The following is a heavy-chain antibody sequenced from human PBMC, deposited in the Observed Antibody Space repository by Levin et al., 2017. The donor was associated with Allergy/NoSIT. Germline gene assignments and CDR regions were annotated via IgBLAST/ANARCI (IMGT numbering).Heavy chain of an antibody. Sequence: GGSLRLSCAVSGFTFSSYVMNWVRQAPGKGLEWLSGISGSGGSTYYADSVQGRFTISRDNSKNILYLQMNSLRAEDTAVYYCAKSGYDFWSGPFEMDGWGQGTTVTVSS. J-gene: IGHJ6*02. CDR2: ISGSGGST. V-gene: IGHV3-23*01. CDR3: AKSGYDFWSGPFEMDG. D-gene: IGHD3-3*01. CDR1: GFTFSSYV.